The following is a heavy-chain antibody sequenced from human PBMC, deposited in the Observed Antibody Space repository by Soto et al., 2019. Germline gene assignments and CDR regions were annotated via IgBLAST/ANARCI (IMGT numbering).Heavy chain of an antibody. CDR3: ARDMESNHSHYYYYGMDV. Sequence: KQSQTLSLTCAISGDSVSSNSAAWNWIRQSPSRGLEWLGRTYYRSKWYNDYAVSVKSRITINPDTSKNQFSLQLNSVTPEDTAVYYCARDMESNHSHYYYYGMDVWGQGTTVTVSS. CDR1: GDSVSSNSAA. D-gene: IGHD3-10*01. J-gene: IGHJ6*02. V-gene: IGHV6-1*01. CDR2: TYYRSKWYN.